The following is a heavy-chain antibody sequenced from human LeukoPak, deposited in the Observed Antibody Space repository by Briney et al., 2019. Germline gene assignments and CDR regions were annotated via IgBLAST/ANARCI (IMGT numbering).Heavy chain of an antibody. CDR1: GFTFDDYA. CDR2: ISWSSGSI. Sequence: GRSLRLSCAASGFTFDDYAMHWVRQAPGKGLEWVSGISWSSGSIGYADSVKGRFTISRDNAKNSLYLQMNSLRAEDTALYYCAKTTTIAAAPSYFDYWGQGTLVTVSS. J-gene: IGHJ4*02. D-gene: IGHD6-13*01. CDR3: AKTTTIAAAPSYFDY. V-gene: IGHV3-9*01.